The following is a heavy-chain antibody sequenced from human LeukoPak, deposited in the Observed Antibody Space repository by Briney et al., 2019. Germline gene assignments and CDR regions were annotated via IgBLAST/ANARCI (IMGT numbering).Heavy chain of an antibody. CDR2: ISGGGGTT. CDR3: AKEADNSGYYLDH. V-gene: IGHV3-23*01. Sequence: PGGSLRLSCAASGFTFITYAMSWVRQAPGKGLEWVSGISGGGGTTYYADSVKGRFTISRDNSKNTLYLQMNSLRAEDTAVYYCAKEADNSGYYLDHWGQGTLVTVPS. J-gene: IGHJ4*02. D-gene: IGHD3-22*01. CDR1: GFTFITYA.